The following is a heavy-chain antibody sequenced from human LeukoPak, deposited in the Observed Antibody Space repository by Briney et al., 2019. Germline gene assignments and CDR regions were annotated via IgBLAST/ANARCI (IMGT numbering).Heavy chain of an antibody. CDR3: ARSGIGRGFDI. CDR2: INKDATIT. Sequence: GGSLRLSCAASAFSMNDFWMHWVRQGPGKGLEWVSRINKDATITTYADSVKGRFTVSRDNVKNMVYLDMDGLRGDDTAVYYCARSGIGRGFDIWGQGATVTVSS. D-gene: IGHD2/OR15-2a*01. CDR1: AFSMNDFW. J-gene: IGHJ3*02. V-gene: IGHV3-74*03.